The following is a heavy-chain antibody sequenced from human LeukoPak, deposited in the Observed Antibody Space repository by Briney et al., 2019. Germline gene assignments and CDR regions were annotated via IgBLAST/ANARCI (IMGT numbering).Heavy chain of an antibody. J-gene: IGHJ4*02. CDR2: ISGSGGST. Sequence: TGGSLRLSCAASGFTFSSHAMSWVRQAPGKGLEWVSGISGSGGSTYYADSVKGRFTISRDNPKNILCLQMNSLRAEDTAVYYCAREPGTTLLTRLYLWGQGTLVTVSS. D-gene: IGHD3-10*01. CDR1: GFTFSSHA. V-gene: IGHV3-23*01. CDR3: AREPGTTLLTRLYL.